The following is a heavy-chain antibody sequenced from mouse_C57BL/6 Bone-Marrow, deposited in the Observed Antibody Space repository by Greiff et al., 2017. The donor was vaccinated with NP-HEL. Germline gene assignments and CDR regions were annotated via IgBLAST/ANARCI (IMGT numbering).Heavy chain of an antibody. CDR3: GRGGGSSCCDAMDY. J-gene: IGHJ4*01. CDR2: IYPVSGET. D-gene: IGHD1-1*01. Sequence: VQLQQSGAELASPGASVTLSCKASGYTFTDHIMNWVKKRPGQGLEWIGRIYPVSGETNYNQKFMGKATFPVDRSSSTVYMVLNSLTSEDPAVYYCGRGGGSSCCDAMDYWGQGTSVTVSS. V-gene: IGHV1-11*01. CDR1: GYTFTDHI.